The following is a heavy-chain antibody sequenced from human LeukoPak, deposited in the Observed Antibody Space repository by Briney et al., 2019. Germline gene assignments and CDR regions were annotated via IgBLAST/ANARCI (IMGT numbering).Heavy chain of an antibody. CDR3: ARDRAYSSVWYYFDS. CDR1: GGSSSNYY. V-gene: IGHV4-59*01. Sequence: SETLSLTCTVSGGSSSNYYWSWLRQSPGKGLEWIGYIHYSGTTNYNPSLSSRVTISVDTSKNQFSLKLSSVTTADTAVYYCARDRAYSSVWYYFDSWGQGTLVTVSS. D-gene: IGHD6-19*01. J-gene: IGHJ4*02. CDR2: IHYSGTT.